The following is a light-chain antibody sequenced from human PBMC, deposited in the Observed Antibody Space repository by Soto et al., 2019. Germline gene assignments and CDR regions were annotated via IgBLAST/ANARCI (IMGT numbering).Light chain of an antibody. CDR1: SSNIGRNF. CDR2: RND. V-gene: IGLV1-47*01. CDR3: ATWDDTLSGVL. J-gene: IGLJ2*01. Sequence: QSVLTQVPSESGTPGQTVTISCSGSSSNIGRNFVHWYQHLPGTAPKLLIYRNDERPSGVPDRFSGSKSDTSAYLAISGLRSDDEADYYCATWDDTLSGVLFGGGAKVTVL.